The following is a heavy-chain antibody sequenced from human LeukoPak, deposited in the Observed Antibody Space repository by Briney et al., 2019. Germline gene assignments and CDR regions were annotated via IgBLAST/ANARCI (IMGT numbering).Heavy chain of an antibody. J-gene: IGHJ4*01. D-gene: IGHD6-19*01. CDR3: ERDPSDYEWQRGWYRDF. CDR1: VFSFSNYG. CDR2: INTRADET. Sequence: GGSLRLSCGASVFSFSNYGIFWFRQAPGKGLEWVSTINTRADETHYADSVRGRFTIFRDNSKSTLALHMSNLRVEDTAVYYCERDPSDYEWQRGWYRDFWGRGSQVTVSS. V-gene: IGHV3-23*01.